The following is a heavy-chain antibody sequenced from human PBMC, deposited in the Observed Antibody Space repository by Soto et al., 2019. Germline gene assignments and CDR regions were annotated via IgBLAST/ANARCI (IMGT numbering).Heavy chain of an antibody. CDR3: ARSGSYYPARNWFGP. CDR1: GYTFTSYG. V-gene: IGHV1-18*01. Sequence: QVQLVQSGAEMKNPGASVKVSCKASGYTFTSYGISWVRQAPGQGLEWMGWISGFNDDTNHAQKLQGRVTMTKDTSKSTAYMELRSLKSDDTAVYYCARSGSYYPARNWFGPWGQGTLVTVSS. D-gene: IGHD3-10*01. CDR2: ISGFNDDT. J-gene: IGHJ5*02.